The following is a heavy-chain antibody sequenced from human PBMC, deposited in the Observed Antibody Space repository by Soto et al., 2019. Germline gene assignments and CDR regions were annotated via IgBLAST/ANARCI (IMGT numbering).Heavy chain of an antibody. D-gene: IGHD3-3*01. J-gene: IGHJ5*02. CDR3: ARRFLEWTFNWFDP. CDR2: ISAYNGNT. Sequence: ASVKVSCKASGYTFTNYGITWVRQAPGQGLEWMGWISAYNGNTNYAQKLQGRVTMTTDTSTSTAYMELRSLRSDDTAVYYCARRFLEWTFNWFDPWGQGTLVTVSS. V-gene: IGHV1-18*01. CDR1: GYTFTNYG.